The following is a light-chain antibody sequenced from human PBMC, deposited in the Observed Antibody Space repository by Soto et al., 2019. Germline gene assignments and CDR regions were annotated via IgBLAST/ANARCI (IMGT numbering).Light chain of an antibody. CDR1: QSVSSY. CDR3: QQRSNWIT. CDR2: DAS. J-gene: IGKJ5*01. V-gene: IGKV3-11*01. Sequence: EIVLTQSPATLSLSPGERATLSCRASQSVSSYLAWYQQEPGQAPRLLIYDASNRATGIPARFSGSGSGTDFTLTISSLEPENFAVYYCQQRSNWITFGQGTRLEIK.